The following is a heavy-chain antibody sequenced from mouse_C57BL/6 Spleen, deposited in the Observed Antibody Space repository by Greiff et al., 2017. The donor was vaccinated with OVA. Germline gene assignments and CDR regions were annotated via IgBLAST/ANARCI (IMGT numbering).Heavy chain of an antibody. V-gene: IGHV5-17*01. CDR2: ISSGSSTI. J-gene: IGHJ2*01. D-gene: IGHD6-1*01. CDR3: ARDPTSYFDY. CDR1: GFTFSDYG. Sequence: DVQLVESGGGLVKPGGSLKLSCAASGFTFSDYGMHWVRQAPEKGLEWVAYISSGSSTIYYADTVKGRFTISRDNAKNTLFLQMTSLRSEDTAMYYCARDPTSYFDYWGQGTTLTVSS.